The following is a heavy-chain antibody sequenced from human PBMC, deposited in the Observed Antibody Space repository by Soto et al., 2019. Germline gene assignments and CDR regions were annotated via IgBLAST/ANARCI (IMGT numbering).Heavy chain of an antibody. D-gene: IGHD3-10*01. J-gene: IGHJ5*02. CDR2: IYYGGTT. Sequence: PSETMYFRCTVSGDSFSPNDWSWLRQFPGKGLEWVGNIYYGGTTSYNPSLKSRVTISLETSKNQFSLRLTSVTAADTAVYYCARLGNYYQSLDPWGPGTLVTVSS. CDR1: GDSFSPND. CDR3: ARLGNYYQSLDP. V-gene: IGHV4-59*08.